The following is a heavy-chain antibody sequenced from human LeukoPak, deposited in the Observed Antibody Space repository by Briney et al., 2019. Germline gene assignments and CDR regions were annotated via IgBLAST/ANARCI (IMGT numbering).Heavy chain of an antibody. V-gene: IGHV3-30*18. CDR2: ISYDGSNK. D-gene: IGHD5-24*01. CDR1: EFTFSSYG. J-gene: IGHJ4*02. Sequence: PGGSLRLSCAASEFTFSSYGMHWVRQAPGKGLEWVAVISYDGSNKYYADSVKGRFTISRDNSKNTLYLQMNSLRAEDTAVYYCAKSGDGYNYNFDYWGQGTLVTVSS. CDR3: AKSGDGYNYNFDY.